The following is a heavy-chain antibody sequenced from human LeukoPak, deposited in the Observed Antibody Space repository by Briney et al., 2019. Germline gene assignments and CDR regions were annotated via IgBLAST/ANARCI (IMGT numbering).Heavy chain of an antibody. J-gene: IGHJ4*02. CDR3: ATMTTEYYFDY. CDR1: GYSFTGYW. Sequence: GESLKISCQGSGYSFTGYWITWVRQMPGKGLEWVGRIDPSDSYTDYSPSFQGHVTVSSDKSISTAYLQWSSLKASDTAMYYCATMTTEYYFDYWGQGTLVTVSS. V-gene: IGHV5-10-1*01. CDR2: IDPSDSYT. D-gene: IGHD4-11*01.